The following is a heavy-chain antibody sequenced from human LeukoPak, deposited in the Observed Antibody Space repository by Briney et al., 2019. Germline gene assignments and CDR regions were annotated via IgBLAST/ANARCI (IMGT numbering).Heavy chain of an antibody. D-gene: IGHD1-26*01. CDR2: INPNTGGT. CDR1: GYTFTDYY. CDR3: ARVDDGSYTALDY. J-gene: IGHJ4*02. Sequence: ASVKVSCKTSGYTFTDYYMHWVRQAPGQGLEWMGWINPNTGGTNFAQKFQGRVTMTRDTSISTFYMELSSLRSDDTAVYHCARVDDGSYTALDYWGQGTLVTVSS. V-gene: IGHV1-2*02.